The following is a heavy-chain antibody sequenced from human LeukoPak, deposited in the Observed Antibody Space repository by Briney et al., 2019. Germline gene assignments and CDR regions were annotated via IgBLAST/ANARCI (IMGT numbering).Heavy chain of an antibody. V-gene: IGHV3-30*03. CDR2: ISNDGSIK. J-gene: IGHJ4*02. D-gene: IGHD3-10*01. CDR1: GFTFSSYG. Sequence: QPGGSLRLSCAASGFTFSSYGLYWVRQAPGKGLEWVAVISNDGSIKYYADSVKGRFTISRDNSKNTLYLQMNSLRAEDTAVYYCAREEGSGSYSFDHWGQGTLVTVSS. CDR3: AREEGSGSYSFDH.